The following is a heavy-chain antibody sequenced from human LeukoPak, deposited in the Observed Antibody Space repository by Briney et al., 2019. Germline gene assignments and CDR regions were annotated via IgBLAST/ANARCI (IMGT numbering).Heavy chain of an antibody. D-gene: IGHD6-19*01. CDR2: ISSSTNTI. Sequence: GGSLRLFCAASGFTFSTYSMNWARQAPGKGLEWVSYISSSTNTIYYADSVKGRFTISRDNAKNSLYLQMNSLRDDDTALYYCARGRVAVAGTTPFDYWGQGTLVTVSS. CDR3: ARGRVAVAGTTPFDY. V-gene: IGHV3-48*02. J-gene: IGHJ4*02. CDR1: GFTFSTYS.